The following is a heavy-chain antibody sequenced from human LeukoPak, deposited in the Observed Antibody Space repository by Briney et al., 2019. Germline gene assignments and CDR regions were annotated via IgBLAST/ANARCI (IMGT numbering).Heavy chain of an antibody. D-gene: IGHD3-3*01. V-gene: IGHV4-31*03. CDR3: ARARQYYDFWSGDFDY. CDR1: GGSISSGGYY. CDR2: IYYSGST. J-gene: IGHJ4*02. Sequence: SQTLSLTCTVSGGSISSGGYYWSWIRQHPGKGLEWIGYIYYSGSTYYNPSLKSRVTISVDTSKNQFSLKLSSVTAADTAVYYCARARQYYDFWSGDFDYWGQGTLVTVSS.